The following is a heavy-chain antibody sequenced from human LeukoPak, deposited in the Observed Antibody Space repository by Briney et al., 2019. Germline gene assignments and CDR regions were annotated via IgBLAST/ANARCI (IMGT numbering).Heavy chain of an antibody. J-gene: IGHJ4*02. Sequence: GGSLRLSCAASGFTVSSNYMSWVRQAPGKRLEWVSVIYSGGSAYYADSVKGRFTISRDNSKCTLYLQMNNLRAEDTAVYYCARDDRAAAGTDYWGQGTLVAVSS. CDR1: GFTVSSNY. D-gene: IGHD6-13*01. CDR3: ARDDRAAAGTDY. CDR2: IYSGGSA. V-gene: IGHV3-53*01.